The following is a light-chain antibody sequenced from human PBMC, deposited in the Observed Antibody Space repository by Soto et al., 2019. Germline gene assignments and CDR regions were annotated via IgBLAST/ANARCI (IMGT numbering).Light chain of an antibody. CDR2: GAS. J-gene: IGKJ3*01. V-gene: IGKV3-15*01. CDR1: QSVSSN. Sequence: EVVMTQSPATLSVSPGERATLSCRASQSVSSNLAWYQQKPGQAPRLLINGASTRATGTPARFSGSGSGTEFTLTISSLQSEDFAVYYCQQYNNWPLFTFGPGTKVDIK. CDR3: QQYNNWPLFT.